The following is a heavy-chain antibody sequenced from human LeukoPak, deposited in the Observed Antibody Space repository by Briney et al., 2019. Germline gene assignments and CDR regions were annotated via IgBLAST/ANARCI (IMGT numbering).Heavy chain of an antibody. CDR1: GGTFSSYA. CDR3: ARERYCSSTSCYTPFEEDYWYFDL. Sequence: SVKVSCKASGGTFSSYAISWVRQAPGQGLEWMGGIIPIFGTANYAQKFQGRVTITTDESTSTAYMELSSLRSEDTAVYYCARERYCSSTSCYTPFEEDYWYFDLWGRGTLVTVSS. V-gene: IGHV1-69*05. J-gene: IGHJ2*01. CDR2: IIPIFGTA. D-gene: IGHD2-2*02.